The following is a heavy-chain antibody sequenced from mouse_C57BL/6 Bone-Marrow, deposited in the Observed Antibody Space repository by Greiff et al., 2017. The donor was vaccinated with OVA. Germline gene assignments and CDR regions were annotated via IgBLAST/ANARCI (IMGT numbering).Heavy chain of an antibody. J-gene: IGHJ2*01. CDR3: ARDGYYSKDY. Sequence: DVKLVESGGGLVKPGGSLKLSCAASGFTFSSYAMSWVRQTPEKRLEWVATISDGGSYTYYPDNVQGRFTISRDNAKNNLYLQMSHLKSEDTAMYYCARDGYYSKDYWGQGTTLTVSS. CDR1: GFTFSSYA. V-gene: IGHV5-4*01. CDR2: ISDGGSYT. D-gene: IGHD2-12*01.